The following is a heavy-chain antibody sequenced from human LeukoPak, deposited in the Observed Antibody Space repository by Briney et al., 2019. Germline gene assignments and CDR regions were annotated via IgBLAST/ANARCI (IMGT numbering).Heavy chain of an antibody. CDR3: ARDLVGIAAAGSQTYYYYYGMDV. CDR2: INPSVGST. J-gene: IGHJ6*02. Sequence: ASVKVSCKASGYTFTSYYMHWVRQAPGQGLEWMGIINPSVGSTSYAQKFQGRVTMTRDTSTSTVYVELSSLRSEDTAVYYCARDLVGIAAAGSQTYYYYYGMDVWGQGTTVTVSS. D-gene: IGHD6-13*01. V-gene: IGHV1-46*01. CDR1: GYTFTSYY.